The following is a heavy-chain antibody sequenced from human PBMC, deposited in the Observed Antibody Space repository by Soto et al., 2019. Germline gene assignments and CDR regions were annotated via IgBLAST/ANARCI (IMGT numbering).Heavy chain of an antibody. CDR1: GGYISDGYYS. CDR3: ATYRKFFQI. J-gene: IGHJ3*02. V-gene: IGHV4-30-2*01. Sequence: QVQLQESGSGLVKSSQTLSLTCAVSGGYISDGYYSWSWLRQPPGKGLEWIGFIYNSGSTYYNPSLKSRVTISVDRSKNHFFLNLTSVTAADTAVYYCATYRKFFQIWGKGTNVTVSS. CDR2: IYNSGST.